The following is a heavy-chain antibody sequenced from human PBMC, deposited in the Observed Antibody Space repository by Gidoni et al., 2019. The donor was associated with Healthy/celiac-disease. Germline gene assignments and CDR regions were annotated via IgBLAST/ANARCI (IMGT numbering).Heavy chain of an antibody. Sequence: EVQLVESGGVVVQPGGSLRLSCAASGFTFDDYTMHWVRQAPGKGLEWVSLISWDGGSTYYADSVKGRFTISRDNSKNSLYLQMNSLRTEDTALYYCAKAYSSGWALYYFDYWGQGTLVTVSS. CDR1: GFTFDDYT. V-gene: IGHV3-43*01. J-gene: IGHJ4*02. CDR3: AKAYSSGWALYYFDY. D-gene: IGHD6-19*01. CDR2: ISWDGGST.